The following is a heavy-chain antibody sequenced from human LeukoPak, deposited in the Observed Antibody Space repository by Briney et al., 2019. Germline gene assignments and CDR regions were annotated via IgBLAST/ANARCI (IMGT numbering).Heavy chain of an antibody. CDR2: IKKDGSDK. Sequence: GGSLRLSCAASGFTFSDYWMSWVRQAPGKGLEWVADIKKDGSDKKYVDSVKGRFTISRDNAKKSLYLQMDSLRAEDTAVYYCARSLWPADYWGQGTLVTVSS. V-gene: IGHV3-7*01. J-gene: IGHJ4*02. D-gene: IGHD3-10*01. CDR3: ARSLWPADY. CDR1: GFTFSDYW.